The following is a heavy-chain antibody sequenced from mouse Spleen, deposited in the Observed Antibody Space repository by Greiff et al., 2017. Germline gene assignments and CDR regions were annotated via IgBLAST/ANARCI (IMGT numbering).Heavy chain of an antibody. D-gene: IGHD2-4*01. J-gene: IGHJ1*03. CDR3: ARAEDYESPWYFDV. CDR1: GYTFTSYW. V-gene: IGHV1-69*01. Sequence: QVQLQQPGAELVMPGASVKLSCKASGYTFTSYWMHWVKQRPGQGLEWIGEIDPSDSYTNYNQKFKGKATLTVDKSSSTAYMQLSSLTSEDSAVYYCARAEDYESPWYFDVWGTGTTVTVSS. CDR2: IDPSDSYT.